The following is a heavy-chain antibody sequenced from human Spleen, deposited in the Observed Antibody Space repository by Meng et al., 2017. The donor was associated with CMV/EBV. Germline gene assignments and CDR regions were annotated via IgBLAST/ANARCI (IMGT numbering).Heavy chain of an antibody. CDR2: MDPNSGNT. D-gene: IGHD2-2*02. CDR1: YTLTSYD. V-gene: IGHV1-8*03. CDR3: ARGPPGYCSSTSCYTFDY. J-gene: IGHJ4*02. Sequence: YTLTSYDIDWVRQATGQGLEWMGWMDPNSGNTGYAQKFQGRVTITRNTSISTAYMELSSLRSEDTAVYYCARGPPGYCSSTSCYTFDYWGQGTLVTVSS.